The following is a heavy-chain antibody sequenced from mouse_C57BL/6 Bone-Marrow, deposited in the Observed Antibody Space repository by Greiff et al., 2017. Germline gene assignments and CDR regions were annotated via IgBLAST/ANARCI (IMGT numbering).Heavy chain of an antibody. CDR1: GYTFTDYE. Sequence: VQLQQSGAELVRPGASVTLSCKASGYTFTDYEMHWVKQTPVHGLEWIGAIDPETGGTAYNQKFKGKVILTADNSSSTAYMELRSLTSEDSAVYYCTRRSTTVVSGTYCAMDYWGQGPLVTVSS. J-gene: IGHJ4*01. D-gene: IGHD1-1*01. V-gene: IGHV1-15*01. CDR3: TRRSTTVVSGTYCAMDY. CDR2: IDPETGGT.